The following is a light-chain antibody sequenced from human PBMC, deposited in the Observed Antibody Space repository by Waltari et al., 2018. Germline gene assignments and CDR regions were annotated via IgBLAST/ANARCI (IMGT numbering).Light chain of an antibody. CDR2: LAS. CDR1: QSIFYTSKTKNY. CDR3: QQYFSSPLT. V-gene: IGKV4-1*01. J-gene: IGKJ4*01. Sequence: DIVMTQSPDTLAVSLGARATITCKSSQSIFYTSKTKNYLAWYQQKPGQPPQLLIPLASTRESGVPDRFSGSGSGTDFSLTISSLQAEDVALYYCQQYFSSPLTFGGGTKVEIK.